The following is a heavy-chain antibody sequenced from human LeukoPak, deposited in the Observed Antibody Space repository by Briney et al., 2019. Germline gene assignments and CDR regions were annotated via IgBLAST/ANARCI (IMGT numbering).Heavy chain of an antibody. V-gene: IGHV1-3*01. J-gene: IGHJ4*02. CDR2: INAGNRNT. Sequence: ASVNVSCKASGYTFINYTMHWVRQAPGQRLEWMGWINAGNRNTKYSQKFQGRVTITRDTSATIAYMELSSLRSEDTAVYYCARSARSEAADYWGQGTLVTVSS. CDR1: GYTFINYT. CDR3: ARSARSEAADY.